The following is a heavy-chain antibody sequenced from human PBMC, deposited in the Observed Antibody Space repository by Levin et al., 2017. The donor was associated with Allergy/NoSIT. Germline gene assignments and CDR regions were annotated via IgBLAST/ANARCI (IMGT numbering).Heavy chain of an antibody. J-gene: IGHJ4*02. CDR3: ARSWELLPDY. D-gene: IGHD1-26*01. CDR1: GGSFSGYY. Sequence: SETLSLTCAVYGGSFSGYYWSWIRQPPGKGLEWIGEINHSGSTNYNPSLKSRVTISVDTSKNQFSLKLSSVTAADTAVYYCARSWELLPDYWGQGTLVTVSS. CDR2: INHSGST. V-gene: IGHV4-34*01.